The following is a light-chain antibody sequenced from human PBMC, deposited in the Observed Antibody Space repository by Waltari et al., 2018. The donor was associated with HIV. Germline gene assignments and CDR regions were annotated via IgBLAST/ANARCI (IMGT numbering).Light chain of an antibody. CDR2: WAS. CDR1: QSLIYTSYNENY. Sequence: DIVMTQSPDSLAVSLGERATINCKSSQSLIYTSYNENYLTWDQQKPGQPPNLLSYWASPRESGVPDRFSVSGSGTDFTLTISCLQAEDVAVYYGQQYYSTPITFGQGTRLEIK. V-gene: IGKV4-1*01. CDR3: QQYYSTPIT. J-gene: IGKJ5*01.